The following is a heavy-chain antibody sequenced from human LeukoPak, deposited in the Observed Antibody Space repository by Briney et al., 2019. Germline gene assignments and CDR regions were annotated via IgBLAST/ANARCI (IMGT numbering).Heavy chain of an antibody. V-gene: IGHV4-59*01. J-gene: IGHJ4*02. CDR2: IYYSGST. D-gene: IGHD3-10*01. CDR3: ARGDYYGSGSYPDY. CDR1: GGSISSYY. Sequence: SETLSLTCTVSGGSISSYYWSWIRRPPGKGLEWIGYIYYSGSTNYNPSLKSRVTISVDTSKNQFSLKLSSVTAADTAVYYCARGDYYGSGSYPDYWGQGTLVTVSS.